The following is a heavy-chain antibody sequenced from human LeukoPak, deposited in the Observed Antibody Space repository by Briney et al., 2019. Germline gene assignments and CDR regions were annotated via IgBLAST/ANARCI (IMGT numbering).Heavy chain of an antibody. CDR1: GFTFDDYA. J-gene: IGHJ6*02. D-gene: IGHD3-10*01. Sequence: PGGSLRLSCAASGFTFDDYAMHWVRQAPGKGLEWVSLISGDGGSTYYAESVKGRFTISRDNSKTSLYLQMNSLRTEDTALYYCAQVRMVRGVRYDMDVWGQGTTVTVSS. CDR3: AQVRMVRGVRYDMDV. CDR2: ISGDGGST. V-gene: IGHV3-43*02.